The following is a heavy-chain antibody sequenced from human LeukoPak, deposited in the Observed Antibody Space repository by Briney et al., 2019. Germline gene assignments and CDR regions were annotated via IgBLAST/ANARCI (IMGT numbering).Heavy chain of an antibody. D-gene: IGHD3-22*01. CDR2: IYSSGGT. Sequence: SETLSLTCTVSGVSISSGDYYWSWIRQPPGKGLEWVGYIYSSGGTYYNPSLKSRATVSLDTSKNQLSLKLSSVTAADTAVYYCARPYYYDSRIDPWGQGTLVTVSS. J-gene: IGHJ5*02. CDR3: ARPYYYDSRIDP. V-gene: IGHV4-30-4*01. CDR1: GVSISSGDYY.